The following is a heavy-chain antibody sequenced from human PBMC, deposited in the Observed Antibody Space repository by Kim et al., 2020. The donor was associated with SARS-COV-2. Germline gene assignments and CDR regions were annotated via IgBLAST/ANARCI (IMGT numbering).Heavy chain of an antibody. D-gene: IGHD2-15*01. Sequence: SETLSLTCTVSGGSISSGGYYWSWIRQHPGKGLEWIGYIYYSGSTYYNPSLKSRVTISVDTSKNQFSLKLSSVTAADTAVYYCASWVVVVVAARGFGYWGQGTLVTVSS. CDR3: ASWVVVVVAARGFGY. J-gene: IGHJ4*02. CDR2: IYYSGST. V-gene: IGHV4-31*03. CDR1: GGSISSGGYY.